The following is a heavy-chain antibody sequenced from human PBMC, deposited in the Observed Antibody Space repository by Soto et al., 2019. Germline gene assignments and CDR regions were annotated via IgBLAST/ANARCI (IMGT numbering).Heavy chain of an antibody. CDR3: ARRGTYCSSTCFDI. J-gene: IGHJ3*02. D-gene: IGHD2-2*01. Sequence: GESLKISCRGAGYSFTSYWIGWVRQMPGKGLEWMGIIYPADSDTRNSPSFQGQVTISVDKSISTAYLQWSSLKASDTAMYYCARRGTYCSSTCFDIWGQGTMVTVSS. V-gene: IGHV5-51*01. CDR2: IYPADSDT. CDR1: GYSFTSYW.